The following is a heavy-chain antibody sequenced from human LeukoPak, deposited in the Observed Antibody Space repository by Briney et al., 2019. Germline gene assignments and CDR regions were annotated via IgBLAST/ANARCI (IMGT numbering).Heavy chain of an antibody. V-gene: IGHV3-23*01. CDR2: ISGSGGST. D-gene: IGHD1-26*01. CDR3: AKANAGKPRPFDY. J-gene: IGHJ4*02. Sequence: GGSLRLSCAASGFTFSSYGMHWVRQAPGKGLEWVSAISGSGGSTYYADSVKGRFTISRDNSKNTLYLQMNSLRAEDTAVYYCAKANAGKPRPFDYWGQGTLVTVSS. CDR1: GFTFSSYG.